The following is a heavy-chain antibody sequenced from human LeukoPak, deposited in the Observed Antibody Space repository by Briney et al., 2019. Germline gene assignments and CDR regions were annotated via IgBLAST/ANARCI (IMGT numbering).Heavy chain of an antibody. CDR3: ARVDSSGYYRDAFDI. V-gene: IGHV3-48*04. Sequence: GGSLRLSCAASGFTFSSSGMNWVRQAPGKGLEWISYISSSSTTIYYADSVKGRFTISRDNAKNSLYLQMNSLRAEDTAVYYCARVDSSGYYRDAFDIWGQGTMVTVSS. CDR2: ISSSSTTI. J-gene: IGHJ3*02. CDR1: GFTFSSSG. D-gene: IGHD3-22*01.